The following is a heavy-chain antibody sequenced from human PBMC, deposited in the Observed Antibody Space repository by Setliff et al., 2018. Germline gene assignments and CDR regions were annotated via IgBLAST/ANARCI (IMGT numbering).Heavy chain of an antibody. CDR3: ARDASASDGRNAFDI. CDR1: GGYIGTYY. Sequence: PSETLSLTCTVSGGYIGTYYWSWIRQSAGKGLEWIGHVYYTGNTHYNPSLQSRVTLSVGMSNSQFSLKLSSVTAADTAIYYCARDASASDGRNAFDIWGQGTMVTVSS. CDR2: VYYTGNT. D-gene: IGHD1-26*01. V-gene: IGHV4-4*07. J-gene: IGHJ3*02.